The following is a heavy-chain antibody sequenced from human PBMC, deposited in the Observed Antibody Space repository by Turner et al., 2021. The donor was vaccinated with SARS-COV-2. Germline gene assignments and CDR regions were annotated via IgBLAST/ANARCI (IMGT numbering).Heavy chain of an antibody. D-gene: IGHD2-15*01. V-gene: IGHV4-34*02. CDR1: DGSFSGYY. CDR3: AKGDDSRKSGLL. CDR2: IHPSGTT. J-gene: IGHJ4*02. Sequence: QVQLQQWGAGLLKPSETLSLTCAVYDGSFSGYYWTWIRQPPEKGLEWIGEIHPSGTTYHNPSLKGRVTMSVDTSKNQFYLKVSSVTAADTAVYYCAKGDDSRKSGLLWGQGTLVTVSS.